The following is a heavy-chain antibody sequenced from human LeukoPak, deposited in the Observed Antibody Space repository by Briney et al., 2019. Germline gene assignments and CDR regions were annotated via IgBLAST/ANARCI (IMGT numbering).Heavy chain of an antibody. CDR2: IYHSGST. CDR3: ARVRYGSGSYGVYYFDY. D-gene: IGHD3-10*01. CDR1: GYSISSGYY. J-gene: IGHJ4*02. Sequence: SETLSLTCTVSGYSISSGYYWGWIRQPPGKGLEWIGSIYHSGSTYYNPPLKSRVTISVDTSKNQFSLKLSSVTAADTAVYYCARVRYGSGSYGVYYFDYWGQGTLVTVSS. V-gene: IGHV4-38-2*02.